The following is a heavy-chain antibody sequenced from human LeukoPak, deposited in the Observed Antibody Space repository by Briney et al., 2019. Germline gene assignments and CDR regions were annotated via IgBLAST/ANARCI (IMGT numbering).Heavy chain of an antibody. D-gene: IGHD2-2*01. Sequence: GGSLRLSCAASGFTFSSYAMSWVRQAPGEGLEWVSAISGSGGSTYYADSVKGRFTISRDNSKNTLYLQMNSLRAEDTAVYYCAKDGGYCSSTSYYFDYWGQGTLVTVSS. CDR1: GFTFSSYA. CDR2: ISGSGGST. J-gene: IGHJ4*02. V-gene: IGHV3-23*01. CDR3: AKDGGYCSSTSYYFDY.